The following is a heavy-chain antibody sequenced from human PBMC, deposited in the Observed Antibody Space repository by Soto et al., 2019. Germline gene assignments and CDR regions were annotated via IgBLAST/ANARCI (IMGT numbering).Heavy chain of an antibody. D-gene: IGHD1-20*01. V-gene: IGHV4-31*03. CDR3: ARLRIDANNYNWFDP. Sequence: SETLSLTCSVSGAALNSGNYYWSWIRQVPGKGLEWIGHLYVTGAVDYHPSLGDRITISQDTSERQFSLNLRLVTAADTAVYYCARLRIDANNYNWFDPWGQGTLVTVSS. CDR1: GAALNSGNYY. CDR2: LYVTGAV. J-gene: IGHJ5*02.